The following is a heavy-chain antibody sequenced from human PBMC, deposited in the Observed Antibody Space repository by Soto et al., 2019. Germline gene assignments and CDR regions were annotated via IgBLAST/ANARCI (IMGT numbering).Heavy chain of an antibody. CDR1: GFTVSSNY. J-gene: IGHJ4*02. CDR2: ISGSGGST. V-gene: IGHV3-23*01. Sequence: GGSLRLSCAASGFTVSSNYMSWVRQAPGKGLEWVSAISGSGGSTYYADSVKGRFTISRDNSKNTLYLQMNSLRAEDTAVYYCAKATARIKLGSGSFPSDYWGQGTLVTVSS. D-gene: IGHD3-10*01. CDR3: AKATARIKLGSGSFPSDY.